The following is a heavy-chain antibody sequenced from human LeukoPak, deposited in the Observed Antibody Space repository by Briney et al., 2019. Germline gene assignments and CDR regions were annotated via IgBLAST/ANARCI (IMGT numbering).Heavy chain of an antibody. CDR2: ISSSGSTI. Sequence: GGSLRLSCAASGFTFSSYEMNWVRQAPGKGLEWVSYISSSGSTIYYADSVKGRFTISRDNAKNSLYLQMNSLRAEDTAVYYCGRERNYYYYGMDVWGKGTTVTVSS. J-gene: IGHJ6*04. D-gene: IGHD1-14*01. CDR1: GFTFSSYE. CDR3: GRERNYYYYGMDV. V-gene: IGHV3-48*03.